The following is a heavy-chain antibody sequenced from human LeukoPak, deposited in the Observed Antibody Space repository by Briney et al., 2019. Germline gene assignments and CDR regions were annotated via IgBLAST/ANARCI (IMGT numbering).Heavy chain of an antibody. CDR3: ARQAPRNYSSWYRGYFQP. CDR1: GGTFSSYA. D-gene: IGHD6-13*01. Sequence: GASVKVSCKASGGTFSSYAISWVRQAPGQGLEWMGGIIPIFGTANYAQKFQGRVTITADESTSTAYMELSSLRSEDTAVYYCARQAPRNYSSWYRGYFQPWGRGTLVTVPS. V-gene: IGHV1-69*13. CDR2: IIPIFGTA. J-gene: IGHJ1*01.